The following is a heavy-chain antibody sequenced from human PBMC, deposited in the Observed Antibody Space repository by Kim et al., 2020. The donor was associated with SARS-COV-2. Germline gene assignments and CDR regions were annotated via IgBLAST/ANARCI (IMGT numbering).Heavy chain of an antibody. CDR1: GYTFTGYY. V-gene: IGHV1-2*02. CDR3: ARDWAAIYYYYYGMDV. J-gene: IGHJ6*02. CDR2: INPNSGGT. Sequence: ASVKVSCKASGYTFTGYYMHWVRQAPGQGLEWMGWINPNSGGTNYAQKFQGRVTMTRDTSISTAYMELSRLRSDDTAVYYCARDWAAIYYYYYGMDVWGQGTTVTVSS. D-gene: IGHD2-2*02.